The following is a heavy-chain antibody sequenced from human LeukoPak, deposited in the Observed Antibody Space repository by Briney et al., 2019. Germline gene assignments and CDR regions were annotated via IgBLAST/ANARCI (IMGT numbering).Heavy chain of an antibody. J-gene: IGHJ6*03. V-gene: IGHV4-30-4*08. CDR2: IYYSGST. Sequence: SETLSLTCTVSGGSISSGDYYWSWIRQPPGKGLEWIGYIYYSGSTYYNPSLKSRVTISVDTSKNQFSLKPSSVTAADTAVYYCARDQGYYDFWSGYSPNTYYYYMDVWGKGTTVTVSS. CDR1: GGSISSGDYY. D-gene: IGHD3-3*01. CDR3: ARDQGYYDFWSGYSPNTYYYYMDV.